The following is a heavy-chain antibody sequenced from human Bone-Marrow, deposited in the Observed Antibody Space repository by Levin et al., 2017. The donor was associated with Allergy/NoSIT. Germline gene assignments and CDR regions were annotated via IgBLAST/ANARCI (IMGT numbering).Heavy chain of an antibody. Sequence: GESLKISCAASGFTFSSYAMSWVRQAPGKGLEWVSAISASGISTYYADSVKGRFTMSRDNSKNTLFLQMNSLRADDTAVYYCAKRMGAAGTGTYYFDYWGQGTLVTVSS. D-gene: IGHD6-13*01. CDR2: ISASGIST. CDR3: AKRMGAAGTGTYYFDY. CDR1: GFTFSSYA. V-gene: IGHV3-23*01. J-gene: IGHJ4*02.